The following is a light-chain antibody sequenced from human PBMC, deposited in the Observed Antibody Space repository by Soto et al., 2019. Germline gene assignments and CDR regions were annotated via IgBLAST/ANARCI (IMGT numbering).Light chain of an antibody. Sequence: EIVLTQSPGTLSLSPGERATLSCRASQSVSSSYLAWYQQKPGQAPRLLIYGASSRATGIPDRFSGSGSGTAFTLTISSLETEDFAVYYCRQYGSSSLTFGGGTKVEIK. V-gene: IGKV3-20*01. J-gene: IGKJ4*01. CDR1: QSVSSSY. CDR2: GAS. CDR3: RQYGSSSLT.